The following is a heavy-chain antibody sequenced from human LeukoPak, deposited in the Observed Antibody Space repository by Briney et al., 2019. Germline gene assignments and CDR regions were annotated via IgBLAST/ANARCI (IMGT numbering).Heavy chain of an antibody. Sequence: PSETLSLTCTVSGYSISSGYYWGWIRQPPGKGLEWIGSIYHSGSTYYNPSLKSRVTISVDTSKNQFSLKLSSVTAADTAVYYCAREGQNRVSSSFDYWGQGALVTVSS. CDR3: AREGQNRVSSSFDY. CDR1: GYSISSGYY. D-gene: IGHD6-6*01. CDR2: IYHSGST. J-gene: IGHJ4*02. V-gene: IGHV4-38-2*02.